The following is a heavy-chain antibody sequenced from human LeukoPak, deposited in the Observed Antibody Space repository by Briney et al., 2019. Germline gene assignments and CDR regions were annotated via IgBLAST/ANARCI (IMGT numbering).Heavy chain of an antibody. CDR2: IIPIFGTA. Sequence: SVKVSCKASGYTFTSYGISWVRQAPGQGLEWMGGIIPIFGTANYAQKFQGRVTITADESTSTAYMELSSLRSEGTAVYYCARDLRATIFQFIFDYWGQGTLVTVSS. V-gene: IGHV1-69*13. D-gene: IGHD5-24*01. J-gene: IGHJ4*02. CDR3: ARDLRATIFQFIFDY. CDR1: GYTFTSYG.